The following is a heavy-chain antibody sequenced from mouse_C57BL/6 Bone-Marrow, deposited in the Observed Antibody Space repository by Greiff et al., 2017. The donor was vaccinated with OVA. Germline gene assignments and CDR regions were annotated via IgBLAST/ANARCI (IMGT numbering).Heavy chain of an antibody. CDR1: GYTFTDYY. CDR2: INPYNGGT. Sequence: EVQLVESGPVLVKPGASVKMSCKASGYTFTDYYMNWVKQSHGKSLEWIGVINPYNGGTSYNQKFKGKATLTVDKSSSTAYMELNSLTSEDSAVYYCARPYDGYPTWFAYWGQGTLVTVSA. D-gene: IGHD2-3*01. J-gene: IGHJ3*01. V-gene: IGHV1-19*01. CDR3: ARPYDGYPTWFAY.